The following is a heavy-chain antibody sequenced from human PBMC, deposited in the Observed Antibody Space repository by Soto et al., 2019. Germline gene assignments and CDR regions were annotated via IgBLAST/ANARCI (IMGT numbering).Heavy chain of an antibody. J-gene: IGHJ3*02. D-gene: IGHD2-2*01. Sequence: LETLSLTCTVSGDSITSFFWSWVRQPPGKGLEWIGYVHYSGSTNYNPSLKSRLTMSVDTSKNHFSLRLDSVTAADTAVYYCARVNQLAPKRNAFDIWGQGTMVTVSS. V-gene: IGHV4-59*01. CDR2: VHYSGST. CDR1: GDSITSFF. CDR3: ARVNQLAPKRNAFDI.